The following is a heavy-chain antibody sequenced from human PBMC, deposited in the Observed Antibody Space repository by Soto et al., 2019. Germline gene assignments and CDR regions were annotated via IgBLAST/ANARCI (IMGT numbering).Heavy chain of an antibody. J-gene: IGHJ4*02. Sequence: QVQLVESGGAVVQPGKSLRLSCAASGFTFSSYGMYWVLQAPGQGLEWVAAIAYDGSNKYHADSVKGRFTISRDNSTNTLYLQMNSLRVEDTAVYYCAKDIVRYTYGACDYWGQGALVTVSS. CDR1: GFTFSSYG. CDR3: AKDIVRYTYGACDY. CDR2: IAYDGSNK. D-gene: IGHD5-18*01. V-gene: IGHV3-30*18.